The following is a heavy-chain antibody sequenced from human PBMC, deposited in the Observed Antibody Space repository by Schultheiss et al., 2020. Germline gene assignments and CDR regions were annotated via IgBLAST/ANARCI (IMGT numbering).Heavy chain of an antibody. V-gene: IGHV1-18*01. CDR3: ASGGGGTMVRGVIIQDYYYYGMDV. Sequence: ASVPVSCKASGYTFTSYGISWVRQAPGQGLEWMGWISAYNGNTNYAQKLQGRVTMTTDTSTSTAYMELSRLRSDDTAVYYCASGGGGTMVRGVIIQDYYYYGMDVWGQGTTVTVSS. D-gene: IGHD3-10*01. J-gene: IGHJ6*02. CDR1: GYTFTSYG. CDR2: ISAYNGNT.